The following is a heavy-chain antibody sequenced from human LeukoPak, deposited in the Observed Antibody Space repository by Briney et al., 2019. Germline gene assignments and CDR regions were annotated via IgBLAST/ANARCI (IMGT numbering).Heavy chain of an antibody. J-gene: IGHJ6*02. Sequence: GASVKVSCKASGYTFTSYGISWVRQAPGQGLEWMGWISAYNGNTNYAQKLQGRVTMTTDTSTSTAYMELRSLRSDDTAVYYCARVAPRITIFGVVTPFGYYGMDVWGQGTTVTVSS. CDR2: ISAYNGNT. D-gene: IGHD3-3*01. CDR3: ARVAPRITIFGVVTPFGYYGMDV. V-gene: IGHV1-18*01. CDR1: GYTFTSYG.